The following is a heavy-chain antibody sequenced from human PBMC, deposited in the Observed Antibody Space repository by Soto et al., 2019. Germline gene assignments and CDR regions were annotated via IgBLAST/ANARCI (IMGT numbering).Heavy chain of an antibody. CDR3: ARGRVPAAKYYYYYGMDV. V-gene: IGHV1-18*01. CDR2: ISAYNGNT. D-gene: IGHD2-2*01. CDR1: GYTFTSYG. J-gene: IGHJ6*02. Sequence: GASVKVSCKASGYTFTSYGISWVRQAPGQGLEWMGWISAYNGNTNYAQKLQGRVTMTTDTSTSTAYMELRSLRSDDTAVYYCARGRVPAAKYYYYYGMDVWGQGTTVTVSS.